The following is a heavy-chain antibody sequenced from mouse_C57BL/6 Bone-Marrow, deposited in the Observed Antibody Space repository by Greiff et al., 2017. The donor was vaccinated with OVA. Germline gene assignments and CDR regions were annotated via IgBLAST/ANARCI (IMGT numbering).Heavy chain of an antibody. J-gene: IGHJ1*03. V-gene: IGHV5-17*01. CDR2: ISRGSSTI. Sequence: EVLLVESGGGLVKPGASLKLSCAASGFTFSDYGMHWVRQAPEKGLEWVAYISRGSSTIYYADTVKGRFTISRDNTKSTLFLQMTSLRSEDTAMYYCAKSNYWYFDVWGTGTTVTVSS. CDR3: AKSNYWYFDV. CDR1: GFTFSDYG.